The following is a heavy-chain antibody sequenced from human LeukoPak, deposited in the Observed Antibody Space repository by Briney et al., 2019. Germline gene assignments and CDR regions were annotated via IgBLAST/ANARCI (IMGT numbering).Heavy chain of an antibody. CDR2: IKSKTDGGTT. CDR3: TTDPRITMGGY. CDR1: GFTFRSYA. D-gene: IGHD3-10*01. J-gene: IGHJ4*02. Sequence: PGGSLRLSCAASGFTFRSYAMSWVRQAPGKGLEWVGRIKSKTDGGTTDYAAPVKGRFTISRDDSKNTLYLQMNSLKTEDTAVYYCTTDPRITMGGYWGQGTLVTVSS. V-gene: IGHV3-15*01.